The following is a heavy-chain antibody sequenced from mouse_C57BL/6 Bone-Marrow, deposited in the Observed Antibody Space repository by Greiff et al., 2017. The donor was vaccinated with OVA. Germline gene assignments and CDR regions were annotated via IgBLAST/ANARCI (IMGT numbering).Heavy chain of an antibody. J-gene: IGHJ3*01. Sequence: EVQGVESGGGLVKPGGSLKLSCAASGFTFSSYAMSWVRQTPEKRLEWVATISDGGSYTYYPDNVKGRFTISRDNAKNNLYLQMSHLKSEDTAMYYCARDPVLLRCSWFAYWGQGTLVTVSA. V-gene: IGHV5-4*01. CDR3: ARDPVLLRCSWFAY. D-gene: IGHD1-1*01. CDR2: ISDGGSYT. CDR1: GFTFSSYA.